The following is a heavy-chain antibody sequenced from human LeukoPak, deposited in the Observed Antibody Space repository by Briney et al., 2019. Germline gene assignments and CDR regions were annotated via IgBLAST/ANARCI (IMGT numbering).Heavy chain of an antibody. CDR1: GFAFSDYA. Sequence: PGRSLRLSCAASGFAFSDYAIHWVRQAPGKGLEWVAVISSGGSDTYYADSVKGRFTISRDNSKNTLFLQMNSLRAEDAAVYYCALTGNFDYWGQGTLVTVSS. D-gene: IGHD7-27*01. CDR2: ISSGGSDT. V-gene: IGHV3-30*04. J-gene: IGHJ4*02. CDR3: ALTGNFDY.